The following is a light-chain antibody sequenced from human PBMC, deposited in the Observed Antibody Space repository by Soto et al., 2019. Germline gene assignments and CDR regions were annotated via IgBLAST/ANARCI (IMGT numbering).Light chain of an antibody. Sequence: QSPLTQPACVSWSPGQSITMSCTGTISDVGGYSYVSWYQQHPGKAPKLIIYEVNYRPSGASNRFSGSKSGNTASLTISGLQAEDEADYYCSSFTSTSTYVFGTGTKVTVL. J-gene: IGLJ1*01. V-gene: IGLV2-14*01. CDR3: SSFTSTSTYV. CDR1: ISDVGGYSY. CDR2: EVN.